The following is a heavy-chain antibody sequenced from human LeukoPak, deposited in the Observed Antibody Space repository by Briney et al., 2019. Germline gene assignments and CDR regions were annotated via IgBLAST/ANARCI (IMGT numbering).Heavy chain of an antibody. V-gene: IGHV4-34*01. CDR3: ARENIVVVPAAMRNWFDP. CDR2: INHSGST. CDR1: GGSFSGYY. Sequence: SETLSLTCAVYGGSFSGYYWSWLRQPPGKGLEWIGEINHSGSTNYNPSLKSRVTISVDTSKNHFSLKLTSVTAADTAVYYCARENIVVVPAAMRNWFDPWGQGTLVTVSS. J-gene: IGHJ5*02. D-gene: IGHD2-2*01.